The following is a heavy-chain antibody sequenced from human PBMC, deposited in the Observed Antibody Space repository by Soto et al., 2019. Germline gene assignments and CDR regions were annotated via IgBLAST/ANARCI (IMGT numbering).Heavy chain of an antibody. V-gene: IGHV1-18*01. CDR1: DYTFTSYG. Sequence: ASVKVSCKASDYTFTSYGISWVRQAPGQGLEWMGWISAYNGNTNYAQKVQGRVTMTTDTSTSTAYMELRSLRSDDTAVYYCARDTHYSDRSGYHDYWGPGPPVTLSS. D-gene: IGHD3-22*01. J-gene: IGHJ4*02. CDR3: ARDTHYSDRSGYHDY. CDR2: ISAYNGNT.